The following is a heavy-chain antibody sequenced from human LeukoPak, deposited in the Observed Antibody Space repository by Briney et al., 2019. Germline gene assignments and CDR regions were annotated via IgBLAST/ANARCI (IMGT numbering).Heavy chain of an antibody. Sequence: GGSLRLSCAASGFTFSSYAMSWVRQAPGKGLEWVSAISGSGGSTYYADSVKGRFTISRDNSKNSLYLQMNSLRAEDTALYYCAKDTSSGSSGYYYFDYWGQGTLVTVSS. CDR3: AKDTSSGSSGYYYFDY. CDR2: ISGSGGST. V-gene: IGHV3-23*01. J-gene: IGHJ4*02. D-gene: IGHD3-22*01. CDR1: GFTFSSYA.